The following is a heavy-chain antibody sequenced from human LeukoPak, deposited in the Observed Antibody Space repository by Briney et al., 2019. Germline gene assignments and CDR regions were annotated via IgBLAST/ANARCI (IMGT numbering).Heavy chain of an antibody. D-gene: IGHD3-16*01. CDR3: ARDEGARRNFDY. Sequence: ASVKVSCKASGYTFTGYYMHWVRQAPGQGLEWMGWINPNSGGTNYAQKFQGRVTMTRDTSISTAYMELSRLRSDDTAVYYCARDEGARRNFDYWGQGTLVTVSS. CDR1: GYTFTGYY. V-gene: IGHV1-2*02. J-gene: IGHJ4*02. CDR2: INPNSGGT.